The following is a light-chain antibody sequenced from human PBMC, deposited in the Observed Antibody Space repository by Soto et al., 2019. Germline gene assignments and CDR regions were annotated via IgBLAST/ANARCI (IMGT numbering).Light chain of an antibody. CDR1: QSVSSY. V-gene: IGKV3-11*01. J-gene: IGKJ5*01. CDR3: QQRSNWPAIS. Sequence: EIVLTQSPATLSLSPGERATLSCRASQSVSSYLAWYQQKPGQAPRLLIYDASNRATGIPARFSGSGSGTVFTLTISGLEPEYCAVYYCQQRSNWPAISFGQGTRLEIK. CDR2: DAS.